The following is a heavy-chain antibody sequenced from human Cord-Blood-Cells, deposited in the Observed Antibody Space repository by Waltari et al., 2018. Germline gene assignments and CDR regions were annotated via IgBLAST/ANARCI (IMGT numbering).Heavy chain of an antibody. V-gene: IGHV3-23*01. J-gene: IGHJ4*02. Sequence: VQLLVSGGGMVQPGGSLRLSCADSGSIVSRYALRWVRQAPGKWLEWVSAISGSGGSTYYADSVKGRFTISRDNSKNTLYLQMNSLRAEDTAVYYCAKVKRQLVHYWGQGTLVTVSS. D-gene: IGHD6-6*01. CDR1: GSIVSRYA. CDR3: AKVKRQLVHY. CDR2: ISGSGGST.